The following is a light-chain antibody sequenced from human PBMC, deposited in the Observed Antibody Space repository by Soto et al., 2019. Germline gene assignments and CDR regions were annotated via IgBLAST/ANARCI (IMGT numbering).Light chain of an antibody. V-gene: IGKV3-11*01. CDR2: DAS. Sequence: EIVLTQSPATLSLSPGERAILSCRASQSVSTFFAWYQQKPGQAPRLLIYDASERATGIPARFSGSGSGTDFTLTISSLEPEDFAVYYCQHRLSWPLTFGGGTPVERK. J-gene: IGKJ4*01. CDR1: QSVSTF. CDR3: QHRLSWPLT.